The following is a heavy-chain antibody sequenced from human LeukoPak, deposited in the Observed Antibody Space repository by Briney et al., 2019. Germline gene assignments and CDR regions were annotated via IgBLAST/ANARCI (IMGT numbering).Heavy chain of an antibody. J-gene: IGHJ5*02. CDR1: GFTFSDSA. D-gene: IGHD3-9*01. CDR3: IRRLDYDILTGYYWLDP. CDR2: VRNKENNYAT. Sequence: PGGSLRLSCAASGFTFSDSAIHWVRQASGKGLEWVGRVRNKENNYATAYAGSVKGRFTISRDDSKNVAYLQMNSLKIEDTALYYCIRRLDYDILTGYYWLDPWGQGTLVTVSS. V-gene: IGHV3-73*01.